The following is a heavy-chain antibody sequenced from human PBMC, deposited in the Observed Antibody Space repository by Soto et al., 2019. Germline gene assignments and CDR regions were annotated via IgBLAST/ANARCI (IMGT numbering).Heavy chain of an antibody. CDR1: GGSISSGDYY. CDR2: IYYSGST. D-gene: IGHD2-2*01. Sequence: QVQLQESGPGLVKPSQTLSLTCTVSGGSISSGDYYWSWIRQPPGKGLEWIGYIYYSGSTYYNPSLKSRVTRSVDTSKNQFSLKLSSVTAADTAVYYCASFRVVPAATNWFDPWGQGTLVTVSS. V-gene: IGHV4-30-4*01. CDR3: ASFRVVPAATNWFDP. J-gene: IGHJ5*02.